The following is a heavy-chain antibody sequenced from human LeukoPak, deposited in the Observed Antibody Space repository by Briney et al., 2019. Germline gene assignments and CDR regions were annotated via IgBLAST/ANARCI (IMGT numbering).Heavy chain of an antibody. CDR2: IIPIFGTA. V-gene: IGHV1-69*05. CDR1: GGTFSSYA. CDR3: ARTRWLSPDDY. Sequence: SVKVSCKASGGTFSSYAISWVRQAPGQGLEWMGGIIPIFGTANYAQKLQGRVTMTTDTSTSTAYMELRSLRSDDTAVYYCARTRWLSPDDYWGQGTLVTVSS. D-gene: IGHD6-19*01. J-gene: IGHJ4*02.